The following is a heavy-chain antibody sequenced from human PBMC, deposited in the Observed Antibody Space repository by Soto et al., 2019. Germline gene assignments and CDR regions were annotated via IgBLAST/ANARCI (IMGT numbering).Heavy chain of an antibody. CDR3: ARRESSSWYEDAFDI. Sequence: WETLSLTCTVSGGSISSSSYYWGWIRQPPGKGLEWIGSIYYSGSTYYNPSLKSRVTISVDTSKNQFSLKLSFVTAADTAVYYCARRESSSWYEDAFDIWGQGTMVTVSS. CDR2: IYYSGST. D-gene: IGHD6-13*01. V-gene: IGHV4-39*01. CDR1: GGSISSSSYY. J-gene: IGHJ3*02.